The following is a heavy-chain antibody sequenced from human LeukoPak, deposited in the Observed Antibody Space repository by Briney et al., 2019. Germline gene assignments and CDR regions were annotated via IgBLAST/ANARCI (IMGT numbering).Heavy chain of an antibody. J-gene: IGHJ6*02. Sequence: SETLSLTCAVYGGSFSGYYWSWIRQPPGKGLEWIGEINHSGSTNYNPSLKSRVTISVDTSKNQFSLKLSSVTAADTTVYYCTLLTPYSSGHYYYGMDVWGQGTTVTVSS. CDR2: INHSGST. CDR3: TLLTPYSSGHYYYGMDV. D-gene: IGHD6-25*01. CDR1: GGSFSGYY. V-gene: IGHV4-34*01.